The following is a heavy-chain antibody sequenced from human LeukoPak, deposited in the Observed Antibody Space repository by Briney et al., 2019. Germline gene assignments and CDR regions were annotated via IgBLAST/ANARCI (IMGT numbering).Heavy chain of an antibody. CDR1: GFSFTNYA. Sequence: PGGSLRLSCAASGFSFTNYAMGWVRQAPGKGLEWVSAISASGANTYYADSVKGRFTISRDNSKNTLYLQMNSLRAEDTAVYYCARDKTTVTTSDWGQGTLVTVSS. V-gene: IGHV3-23*01. J-gene: IGHJ4*02. CDR3: ARDKTTVTTSD. D-gene: IGHD4-17*01. CDR2: ISASGANT.